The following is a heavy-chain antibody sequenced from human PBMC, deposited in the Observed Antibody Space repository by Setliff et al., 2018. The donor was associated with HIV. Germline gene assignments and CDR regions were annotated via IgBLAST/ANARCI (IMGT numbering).Heavy chain of an antibody. CDR3: ARPSPLGGDSTTPYDY. CDR1: GFTFSSYT. Sequence: GGSLRLSCAASGFTFSSYTMNWVRQAPGKGLEWVSSISSSSYYIYYADSVKGRFTISRDNAKNSLYLQMTSLRAEDTAVYYCARPSPLGGDSTTPYDYWGQGTLVTVSS. J-gene: IGHJ4*02. CDR2: ISSSSYYI. V-gene: IGHV3-21*04. D-gene: IGHD2-2*01.